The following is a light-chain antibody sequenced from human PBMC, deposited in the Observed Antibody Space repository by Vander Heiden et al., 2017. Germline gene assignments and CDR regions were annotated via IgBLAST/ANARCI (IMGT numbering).Light chain of an antibody. CDR1: QSISTY. CDR2: KAS. CDR3: QQYYSYPRT. J-gene: IGKJ1*01. Sequence: DIQMTQSPSTLSASVGDRVTITCRASQSISTYLAWYQQRPGKAPNLLIYKASSLDNGVPSRFSGSGSGTEFTLTISGLQPDDFATYYCQQYYSYPRTFGQGTKVEIK. V-gene: IGKV1-5*03.